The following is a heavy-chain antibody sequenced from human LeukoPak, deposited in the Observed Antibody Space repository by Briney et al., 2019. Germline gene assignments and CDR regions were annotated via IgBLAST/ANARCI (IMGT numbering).Heavy chain of an antibody. V-gene: IGHV4-4*07. CDR1: GGSISSYY. CDR3: ARDGEVGPPTVTPIEYFQH. CDR2: IYTSGST. D-gene: IGHD4-17*01. Sequence: PSETLSLTCTVSGGSISSYYWSWIRQPDGKGLEWIGRIYTSGSTNYNPSLKSRVTMSVDTSKNQFSLKLSSVTAADTAVYYCARDGEVGPPTVTPIEYFQHWGQGTLVTVSS. J-gene: IGHJ1*01.